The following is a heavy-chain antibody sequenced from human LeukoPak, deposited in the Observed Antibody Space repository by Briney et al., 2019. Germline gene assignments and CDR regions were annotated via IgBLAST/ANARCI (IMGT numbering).Heavy chain of an antibody. J-gene: IGHJ4*02. CDR1: GFTFSSYA. D-gene: IGHD6-19*01. CDR2: ISGSGGST. V-gene: IGHV3-23*01. CDR3: AKDPHIAVAGPIDY. Sequence: GGSLRLSCAASGFTFSSYAMSWVRQAPGKGLEWVSAISGSGGSTYYADSVKGRFTISRDNSKNTLYLQMNSLRAEDTAVYYCAKDPHIAVAGPIDYWGQGTLVTVSS.